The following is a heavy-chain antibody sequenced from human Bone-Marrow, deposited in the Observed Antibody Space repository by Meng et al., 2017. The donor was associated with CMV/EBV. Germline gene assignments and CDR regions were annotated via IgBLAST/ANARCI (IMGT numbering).Heavy chain of an antibody. CDR1: GFTFSTYS. V-gene: IGHV3-21*01. J-gene: IGHJ4*02. CDR3: ARVNNDFYDFWNGYLDI. CDR2: ITSRGTYI. Sequence: GESLKISCAASGFTFSTYSMTWVRQAPGMGLEWVSSITSRGTYIYYADPLKGRFTISRDNAKNSLSPQMNSLRAEDTAVYYCARVNNDFYDFWNGYLDIWGQGTLVTVSS. D-gene: IGHD3-3*01.